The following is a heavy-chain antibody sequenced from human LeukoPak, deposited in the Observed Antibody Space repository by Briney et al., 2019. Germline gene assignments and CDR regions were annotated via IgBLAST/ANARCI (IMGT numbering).Heavy chain of an antibody. Sequence: GGSLRLSCAASGFTFSSNSMSWVRQAPGKGLEWVSVIYSGGGTYYADSVKGRFTISRDNSKNTLYLQVNSLRVEDTAVYYCTRAFSFGITYQYYFDYWGQGNLVTVSS. CDR3: TRAFSFGITYQYYFDY. V-gene: IGHV3-66*01. CDR2: IYSGGGT. CDR1: GFTFSSNS. D-gene: IGHD2-2*01. J-gene: IGHJ4*02.